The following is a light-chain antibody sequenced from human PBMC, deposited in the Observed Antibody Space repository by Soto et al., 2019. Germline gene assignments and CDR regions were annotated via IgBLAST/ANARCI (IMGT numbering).Light chain of an antibody. J-gene: IGLJ2*01. CDR1: SSDVGGYNY. CDR3: SSYTSSRGV. CDR2: EVS. Sequence: QSVLTQPASVSGSPGQSITISCTGTSSDVGGYNYVSWYQQHPGKAPKLMIYEVSNRPSGVSNRFSGSKSGNTASLTISGLQAEDEPDYYCSSYTSSRGVFGGGTKVTVL. V-gene: IGLV2-14*01.